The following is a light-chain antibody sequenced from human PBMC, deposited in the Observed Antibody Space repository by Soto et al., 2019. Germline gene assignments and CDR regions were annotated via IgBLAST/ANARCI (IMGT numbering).Light chain of an antibody. J-gene: IGLJ2*01. V-gene: IGLV2-14*01. CDR2: EVS. CDR1: SSDVGGYNY. Sequence: QSVLTQPASVSGSPGQAITISCTGTSSDVGGYNYVSWYQQHPGKAPKLMIYEVSNRPSGVSNRVSGSKSGNTASLTISGLQAEEEADYYCSSYTRSSPVVFGGGTKVTVL. CDR3: SSYTRSSPVV.